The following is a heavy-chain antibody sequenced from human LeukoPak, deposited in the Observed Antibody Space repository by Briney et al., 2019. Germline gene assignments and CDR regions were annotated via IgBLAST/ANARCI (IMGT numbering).Heavy chain of an antibody. CDR2: ISSSGSST. Sequence: GGSLRLSCSVSGFTFSRYGMYWVRQAPGKGLEYVSAISSSGSSTNYADSVKDRFTISRDNSKNTLFLQMTSLRAEDTAVCYCVKDTSSGSYYYFDCWGQGILVTVSS. CDR1: GFTFSRYG. J-gene: IGHJ4*02. V-gene: IGHV3-64D*06. CDR3: VKDTSSGSYYYFDC. D-gene: IGHD1-26*01.